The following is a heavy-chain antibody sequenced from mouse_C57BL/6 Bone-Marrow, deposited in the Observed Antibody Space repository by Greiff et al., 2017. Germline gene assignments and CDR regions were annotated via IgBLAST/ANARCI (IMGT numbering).Heavy chain of an antibody. J-gene: IGHJ1*03. D-gene: IGHD1-1*01. CDR2: ISDGGSYT. Sequence: EVQGVESGGGLVKPGGSLKLSCAASGFTFSSYAMSWVRQTPEKRLEWVATISDGGSYTYYPYNVKGRSTISRDNAKNNLYLQMSQLKSEDTAMYYCARDAVVAPTEYFDVWGTGTTVTVSS. V-gene: IGHV5-4*01. CDR3: ARDAVVAPTEYFDV. CDR1: GFTFSSYA.